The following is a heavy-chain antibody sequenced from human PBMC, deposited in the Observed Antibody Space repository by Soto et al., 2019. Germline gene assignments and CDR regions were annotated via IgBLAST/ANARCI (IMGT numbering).Heavy chain of an antibody. CDR1: GITFSSYG. D-gene: IGHD6-13*01. J-gene: IGHJ4*02. Sequence: EVQLVESGGGLVKPGGSLRLSCAATGITFSSYGMNWVRQAPGKGLEWVSSISYSTSHIYNADSVKGRFTISRDNGKNSLYLRMDGLRVEDTAMYYCAAHLASRYSYSWYKGWHIGYWGQGTLGTVSS. CDR2: ISYSTSHI. V-gene: IGHV3-21*01. CDR3: AAHLASRYSYSWYKGWHIGY.